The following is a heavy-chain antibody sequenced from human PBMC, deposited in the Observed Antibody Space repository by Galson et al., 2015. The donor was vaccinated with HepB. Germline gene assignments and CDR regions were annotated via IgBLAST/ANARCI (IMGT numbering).Heavy chain of an antibody. CDR1: GGSISSGGYY. D-gene: IGHD5-12*01. Sequence: LSLTCTVSGGSISSGGYYWSWIRQHPGKGLEWIGYIYYSGSTYYNPSLKSRVTISVDTSKNQFSLKLSSVTAADTAVYYCARGGGGRLNWFDPWGQGTLVTVSS. CDR3: ARGGGGRLNWFDP. J-gene: IGHJ5*02. CDR2: IYYSGST. V-gene: IGHV4-31*03.